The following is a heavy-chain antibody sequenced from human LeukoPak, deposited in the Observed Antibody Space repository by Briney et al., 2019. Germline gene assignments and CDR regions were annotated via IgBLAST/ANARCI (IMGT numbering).Heavy chain of an antibody. CDR3: ARRSIAAAGTVDY. J-gene: IGHJ4*02. CDR1: EISFSGYW. CDR2: INSDGSST. Sequence: PGGSLRLSCAASEISFSGYWMHWVRQGPGKGLVWVSRINSDGSSTSYADSVKGRFTISRDNAKNTLYLQMNSLRAEDTAVYYCARRSIAAAGTVDYWGQGTLVTVSS. V-gene: IGHV3-74*01. D-gene: IGHD6-13*01.